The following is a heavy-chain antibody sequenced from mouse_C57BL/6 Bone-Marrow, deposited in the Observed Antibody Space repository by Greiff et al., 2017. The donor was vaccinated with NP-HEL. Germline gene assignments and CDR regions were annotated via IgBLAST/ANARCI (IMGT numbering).Heavy chain of an antibody. CDR2: IYPGSGST. CDR3: AYSSGYALYAMDY. J-gene: IGHJ4*01. Sequence: VQLQQSGAELVKPGASVKMSCKASGYTFTSYWITWVKQRPGQGLEWVGDIYPGSGSTHYNEKFTSMATLTVDTSSSTAYMQLSSLTSADSAVYYCAYSSGYALYAMDYWGQGTSVTVSS. V-gene: IGHV1-55*01. CDR1: GYTFTSYW. D-gene: IGHD3-2*02.